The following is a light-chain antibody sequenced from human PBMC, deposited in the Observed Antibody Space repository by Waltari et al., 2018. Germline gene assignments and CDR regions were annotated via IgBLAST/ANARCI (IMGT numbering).Light chain of an antibody. J-gene: IGLJ3*02. CDR3: CSHSSSSTLVL. Sequence: QSAPTQPASVSGSPGQSITLPCPGPAPEVGAYTFFSWYQQHPGEVPKLLIYEVNNRPSGVSDRFSGSRSGNTASLTISGLLAEDEADYYCCSHSSSSTLVLFGGGTKVTVL. V-gene: IGLV2-14*01. CDR1: APEVGAYTF. CDR2: EVN.